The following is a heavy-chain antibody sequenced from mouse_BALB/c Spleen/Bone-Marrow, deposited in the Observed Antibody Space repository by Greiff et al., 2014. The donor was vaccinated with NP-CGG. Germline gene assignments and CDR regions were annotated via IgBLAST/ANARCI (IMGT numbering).Heavy chain of an antibody. CDR3: VREDYDKY. J-gene: IGHJ2*01. D-gene: IGHD2-3*01. V-gene: IGHV1-7*01. CDR1: GYTFPSYW. CDR2: INLSTGYT. Sequence: VQLQQSGAELAKPGASVKMSCKASGYTFPSYWMHWVKQRPGQGMEWIGYINLSTGYTDYNQKFKDKATLTADKSSSTAYMVRSRLTEDDAAFYYCVREDYDKYWGQGTALTVAS.